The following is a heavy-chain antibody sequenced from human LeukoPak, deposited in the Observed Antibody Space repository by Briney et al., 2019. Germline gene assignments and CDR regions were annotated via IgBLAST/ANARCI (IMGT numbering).Heavy chain of an antibody. D-gene: IGHD6-13*01. CDR3: ARVSSSWYQDWYFDL. CDR2: IDTSGNT. V-gene: IGHV4-4*07. Sequence: SETLSLTCTVSGGSIRSYYWSWIRQPAGKGREWIGRIDTSGNTNYKPSLKSRVTMSVDTSKSQFSLKLSSVTAADTAVYYCARVSSSWYQDWYFDLWGRGTLVTVSS. J-gene: IGHJ2*01. CDR1: GGSIRSYY.